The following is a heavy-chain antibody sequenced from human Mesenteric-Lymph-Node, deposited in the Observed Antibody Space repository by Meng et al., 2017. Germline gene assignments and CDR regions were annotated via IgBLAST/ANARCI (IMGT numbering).Heavy chain of an antibody. Sequence: ETLSLTCTVSGGSISSSTYYWGWIRQAPGKGLEWVANIKPDGSEKNYVDSVRGRFTISRDNAKNSLYLQMNSLRGEDTAVYYCVRDGALAYWGQGTVVTVSS. CDR2: IKPDGSEK. J-gene: IGHJ4*02. D-gene: IGHD3-16*01. CDR1: GGSISSSTYY. CDR3: VRDGALAY. V-gene: IGHV3-7*01.